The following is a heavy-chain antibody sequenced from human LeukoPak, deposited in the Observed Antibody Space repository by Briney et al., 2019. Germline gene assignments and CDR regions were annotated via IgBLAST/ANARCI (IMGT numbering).Heavy chain of an antibody. V-gene: IGHV4-39*01. CDR2: IYYSGST. CDR1: GGSISSSSYY. J-gene: IGHJ5*02. D-gene: IGHD2-2*01. CDR3: ARQIYVVVVPAASPYNWFDP. Sequence: SETLSLTCTVSGGSISSSSYYWGWIRQPPGKGLEWIGSIYYSGSTYYNPSLKSRVTISVDTSKNQFPLKLSSVTAADTAVYYCARQIYVVVVPAASPYNWFDPWGQGTLATVSS.